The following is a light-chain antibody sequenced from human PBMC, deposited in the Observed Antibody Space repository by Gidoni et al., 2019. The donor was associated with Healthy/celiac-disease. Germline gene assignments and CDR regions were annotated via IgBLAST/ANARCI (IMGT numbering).Light chain of an antibody. Sequence: EIVLTPSPATLSLSPGERATLSCRASQSVSSYLAWYQQKPGQAPRLLIYDASNRATGIPARFSGSGSGTDFTLTISSLETEDFAVYYCQQRSNWLTFGGGIKVEIK. CDR3: QQRSNWLT. V-gene: IGKV3-11*01. CDR2: DAS. J-gene: IGKJ4*01. CDR1: QSVSSY.